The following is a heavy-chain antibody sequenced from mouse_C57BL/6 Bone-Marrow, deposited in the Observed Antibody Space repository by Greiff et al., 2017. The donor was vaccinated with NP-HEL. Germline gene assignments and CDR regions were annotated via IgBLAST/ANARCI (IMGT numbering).Heavy chain of an antibody. J-gene: IGHJ3*01. CDR1: GYTFTSYW. CDR3: VYPQTWFAY. D-gene: IGHD2-1*01. CDR2: IDPSDSYT. V-gene: IGHV1-59*01. Sequence: QVQLKQPGAELVRPGTSVKLSCKASGYTFTSYWMHWVKQRPGQGLEWIGVIDPSDSYTNYNQKFKGKATLTVDTSSSTAYMQLSSLTSEDSAVYYCVYPQTWFAYWGQGTLVTVSA.